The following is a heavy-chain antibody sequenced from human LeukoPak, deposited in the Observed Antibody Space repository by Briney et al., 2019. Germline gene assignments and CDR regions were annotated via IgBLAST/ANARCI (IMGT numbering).Heavy chain of an antibody. V-gene: IGHV3-74*01. J-gene: IGHJ4*02. D-gene: IGHD2-2*02. CDR1: GFTFSNYW. CDR2: INSDGSST. Sequence: GGSLRLSCAASGFTFSNYWMHWVRQAPGKGLVWDSRINSDGSSTSYADSVKGRFTISRDNAKNTLYLQMNSLRAEDTAVYYCARAYCSSTSCYKDASDYWGQGTLVTVSS. CDR3: ARAYCSSTSCYKDASDY.